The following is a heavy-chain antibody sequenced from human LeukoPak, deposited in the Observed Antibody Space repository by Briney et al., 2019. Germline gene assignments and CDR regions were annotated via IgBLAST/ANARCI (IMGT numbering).Heavy chain of an antibody. D-gene: IGHD2-2*01. Sequence: GRSLRLSCAASGFTFSSYGMHWVRQAPGKGLEWVAVISYDGSNKYYADSVKGRFTISRDNSKNMLYLQMNSLRAEDTAVYYCAKWYCSSTSCSPVNYRGQGTLVTVSS. J-gene: IGHJ4*02. CDR3: AKWYCSSTSCSPVNY. CDR2: ISYDGSNK. CDR1: GFTFSSYG. V-gene: IGHV3-30*18.